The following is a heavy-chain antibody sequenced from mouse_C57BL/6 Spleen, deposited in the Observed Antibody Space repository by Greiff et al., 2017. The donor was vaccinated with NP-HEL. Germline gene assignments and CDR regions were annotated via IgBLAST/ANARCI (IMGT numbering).Heavy chain of an antibody. Sequence: EVQRVESGGGLVKPGGSLKLSCAASGFTFSDYGMHWVRQAPEKGLEWVAYISSGSSTIYYADTVKGRFTISRDNAKNTLFLQMTSLRSEDTAMYYCARDVYYDYAHWYFDVWGTGTTVTVSS. CDR3: ARDVYYDYAHWYFDV. CDR2: ISSGSSTI. CDR1: GFTFSDYG. J-gene: IGHJ1*03. V-gene: IGHV5-17*01. D-gene: IGHD2-4*01.